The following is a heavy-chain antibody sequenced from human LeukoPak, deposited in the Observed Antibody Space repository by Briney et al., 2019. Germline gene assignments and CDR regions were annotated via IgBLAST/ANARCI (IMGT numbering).Heavy chain of an antibody. Sequence: SETLSLTCTVSGGSISSSGYYWGWIRQPPGKGLEWIGEINHSGSTNYNPSLKGRVTISVDTPKNQFSLKLSSLTAADTAVYYCARGLGSIAAAVYFDYWGPGTLVTVSS. V-gene: IGHV4-39*07. CDR3: ARGLGSIAAAVYFDY. J-gene: IGHJ4*02. D-gene: IGHD6-13*01. CDR2: INHSGST. CDR1: GGSISSSGYY.